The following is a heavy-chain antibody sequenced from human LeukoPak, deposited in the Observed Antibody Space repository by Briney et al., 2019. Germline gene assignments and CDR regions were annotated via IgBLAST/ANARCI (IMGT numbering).Heavy chain of an antibody. CDR3: AKGAQQLVYWVDY. J-gene: IGHJ4*02. CDR2: ISGSGGST. CDR1: RFTFNNYA. V-gene: IGHV3-23*01. Sequence: GGSLRLSCAASRFTFNNYAMSWVRQAPGKGLEWVSVISGSGGSTYYADSVKGRFTISRDNSKNTLYLQMNSLRAEDTAVYYCAKGAQQLVYWVDYWGQGTLVTVPS. D-gene: IGHD6-13*01.